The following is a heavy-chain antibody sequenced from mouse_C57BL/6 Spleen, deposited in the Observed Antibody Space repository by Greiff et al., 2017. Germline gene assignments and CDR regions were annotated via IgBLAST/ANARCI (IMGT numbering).Heavy chain of an antibody. CDR1: GFNIKDDY. V-gene: IGHV14-4*01. CDR3: TTRGSSGYEGFAY. D-gene: IGHD3-2*02. CDR2: IDPENGDT. J-gene: IGHJ3*01. Sequence: EVQLVESGAELVRPGASVKLSCTASGFNIKDDYMHWVKQRPEQGLEWIGWIDPENGDTEYASKFQGKATITADTSSNTAYLQLSSLTSEDTAVYYCTTRGSSGYEGFAYWGQGTLVTVSA.